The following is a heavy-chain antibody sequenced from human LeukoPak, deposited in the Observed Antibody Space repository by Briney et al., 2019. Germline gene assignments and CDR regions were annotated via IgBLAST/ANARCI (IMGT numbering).Heavy chain of an antibody. V-gene: IGHV3-23*01. CDR2: ISGTGSST. J-gene: IGHJ5*02. Sequence: GGSLRLSCEASGFTFGNYAMNWVRQAPGKGLEWVSTISGTGSSTYYADSTKGRFTISRDNSKDTLFLQLNSLTAADTAMYFCAKASVAIPQYCNSWGQGTLVTVSS. CDR3: AKASVAIPQYCNS. CDR1: GFTFGNYA. D-gene: IGHD2-2*02.